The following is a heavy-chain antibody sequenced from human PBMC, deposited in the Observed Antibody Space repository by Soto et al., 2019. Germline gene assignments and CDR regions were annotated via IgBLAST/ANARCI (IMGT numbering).Heavy chain of an antibody. D-gene: IGHD4-17*01. V-gene: IGHV4-30-2*01. Sequence: QLQLQESGSGLVKPSQTLSLTCAVSGGSISSGGYSWSWIRQPPGKGLEWIGYIYHSGSTYYNPSLNSRVTISVDSSKNHFSLKLSSVPAADTAVSYCASAHYGDYGYGMDVWGHGTTVTVS. CDR2: IYHSGST. CDR3: ASAHYGDYGYGMDV. CDR1: GGSISSGGYS. J-gene: IGHJ6*02.